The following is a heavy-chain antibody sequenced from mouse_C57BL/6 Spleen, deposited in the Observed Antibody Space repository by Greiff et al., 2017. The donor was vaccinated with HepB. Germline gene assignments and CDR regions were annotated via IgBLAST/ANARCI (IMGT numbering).Heavy chain of an antibody. V-gene: IGHV1-39*01. Sequence: VQLKESGPELVKPGASVKISCKASGYSFTDYNMNWVKQSNGKSLEWIGVINPNYGTTSYNQKFKGKATLTVDQSSSTAYMQLNSLTSEDSAVYYCVTVVATEYFDYWGQGTTLTVSS. CDR1: GYSFTDYN. D-gene: IGHD1-1*01. J-gene: IGHJ2*01. CDR3: VTVVATEYFDY. CDR2: INPNYGTT.